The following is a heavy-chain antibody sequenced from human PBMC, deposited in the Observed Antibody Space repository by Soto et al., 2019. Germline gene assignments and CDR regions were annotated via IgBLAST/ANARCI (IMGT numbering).Heavy chain of an antibody. CDR2: IWYDGSNK. CDR1: GFTFSSYG. D-gene: IGHD5-12*01. Sequence: QVQLVESGGGVVQPGRSLRLSCAASGFTFSSYGMHWVRQAPGKGLEWVAVIWYDGSNKYYADSVKGRFTISRDNSKNTLYLQMNSLRAEDTAVYYCARDQGIVATIINGYYFEYWGQGTLVTVSS. CDR3: ARDQGIVATIINGYYFEY. J-gene: IGHJ4*02. V-gene: IGHV3-33*01.